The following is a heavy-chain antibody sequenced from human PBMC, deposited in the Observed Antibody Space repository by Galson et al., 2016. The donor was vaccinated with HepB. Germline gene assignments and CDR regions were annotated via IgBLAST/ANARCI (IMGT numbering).Heavy chain of an antibody. Sequence: SLRLSCAASGFTFSSYWMSWVRQAPGKGLEWVANIKQDGSEKYYVDSVKGRFTISRDNAKNSLYRQMNSLRAEETAVYYCARNPYVDKAMVTEGGGDYFDYWGQGTLVTVSS. CDR3: ARNPYVDKAMVTEGGGDYFDY. CDR1: GFTFSSYW. CDR2: IKQDGSEK. D-gene: IGHD5-18*01. J-gene: IGHJ4*02. V-gene: IGHV3-7*01.